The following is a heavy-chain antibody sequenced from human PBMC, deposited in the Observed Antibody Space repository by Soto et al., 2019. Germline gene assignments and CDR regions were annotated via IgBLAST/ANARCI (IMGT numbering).Heavy chain of an antibody. Sequence: GGSLRLSCAASGFTFSSYAMSWVRQAPGKGLEWVSAISGSGGSTYYADSVKGRFTISRDNSKNTLYLQMNSLRAEDTAVYYCAKGRIRITIFGVVSLDYGMDVWGQGTTVTVSS. CDR3: AKGRIRITIFGVVSLDYGMDV. D-gene: IGHD3-3*01. V-gene: IGHV3-23*01. CDR1: GFTFSSYA. J-gene: IGHJ6*02. CDR2: ISGSGGST.